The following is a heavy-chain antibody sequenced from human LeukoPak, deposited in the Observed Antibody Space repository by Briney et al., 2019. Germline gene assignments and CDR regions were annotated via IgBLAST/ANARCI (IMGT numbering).Heavy chain of an antibody. CDR1: GGTFSSYA. J-gene: IGHJ4*02. Sequence: SVKVSCMASGGTFSSYAISWVGQAAGQGLEWMGGIIPIFGTANHAQEFQGRVTITTDKSTTTAYMELSSLRSEDTAVYYCARELGATNYFDYWGQGTLVTVSS. CDR2: IIPIFGTA. V-gene: IGHV1-69*05. CDR3: ARELGATNYFDY. D-gene: IGHD1-26*01.